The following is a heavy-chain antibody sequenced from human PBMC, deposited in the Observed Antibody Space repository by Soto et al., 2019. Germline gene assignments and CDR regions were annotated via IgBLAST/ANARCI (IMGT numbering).Heavy chain of an antibody. D-gene: IGHD6-19*01. CDR2: IIPIFGTA. CDR3: ARGGYSSGLFDY. V-gene: IGHV1-69*13. J-gene: IGHJ4*02. Sequence: SVKVSCKASGGTFSSYAISWVRQAPGQGLEWMGGIIPIFGTANYAQKFQGRVTITADESTSTAYMELSSLRSEDTAVYYCARGGYSSGLFDYWGQGSLVTVSS. CDR1: GGTFSSYA.